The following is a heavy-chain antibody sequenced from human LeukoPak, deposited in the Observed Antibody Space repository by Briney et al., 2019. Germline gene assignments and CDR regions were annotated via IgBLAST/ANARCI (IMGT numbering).Heavy chain of an antibody. CDR2: IYYSGST. CDR3: ARDLTGFDY. J-gene: IGHJ4*02. D-gene: IGHD7-27*01. V-gene: IGHV4-59*01. CDR1: GGSISSYY. Sequence: PSETLSLTCTVSGGSISSYYWSWIRQPPGKGLEWIGYIYYSGSTNYNPSLTSRVTISVDTSKNQFSLKLSSVTAADTAVYYCARDLTGFDYWGQGTLVTVSS.